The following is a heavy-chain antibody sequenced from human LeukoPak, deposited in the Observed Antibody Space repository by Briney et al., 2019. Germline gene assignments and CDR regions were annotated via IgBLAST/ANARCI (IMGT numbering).Heavy chain of an antibody. Sequence: PSETLSPTCTVSGGSISSHYWSWIRQPAGKGLEWIGRIYTSGSTNYNPSLKSRVTMSVDTSKNQFSLRLSSVTAADTAVYYCAREGGTYELRMDVWGQGTTVTVSS. CDR3: AREGGTYELRMDV. CDR2: IYTSGST. D-gene: IGHD1-26*01. J-gene: IGHJ6*02. V-gene: IGHV4-4*07. CDR1: GGSISSHY.